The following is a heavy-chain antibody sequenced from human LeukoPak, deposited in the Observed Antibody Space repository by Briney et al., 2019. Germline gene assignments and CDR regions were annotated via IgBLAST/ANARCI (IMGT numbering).Heavy chain of an antibody. D-gene: IGHD3-22*01. CDR1: GYTLTELS. Sequence: GASVKVSCKVSGYTLTELSMHWVRQAPGKGLEWMGGFDPEDGETIYAQKFQGRVTMTEDTSTDTAYMELSSLRSEDTAVYYCATDLYYYDSSGYYYGGFDYWGQGTLVTVSS. CDR2: FDPEDGET. V-gene: IGHV1-24*01. J-gene: IGHJ4*02. CDR3: ATDLYYYDSSGYYYGGFDY.